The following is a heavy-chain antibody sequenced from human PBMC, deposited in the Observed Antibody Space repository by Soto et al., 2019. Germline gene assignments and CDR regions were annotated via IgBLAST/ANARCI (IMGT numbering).Heavy chain of an antibody. J-gene: IGHJ4*02. CDR2: ISCAGTST. Sequence: QVQLVESGGGVVQPGRSLRLSCAASGFTFSNSAMHWVRQAPGKGLEWVAVISCAGTSTYYADSVKGRFTISRDNSKDTVYLQLNSLRSEDTDVYHCAGDPGHDDKEYYTFDYWGQGTLVTVSS. D-gene: IGHD3-3*01. CDR1: GFTFSNSA. V-gene: IGHV3-30-3*01. CDR3: AGDPGHDDKEYYTFDY.